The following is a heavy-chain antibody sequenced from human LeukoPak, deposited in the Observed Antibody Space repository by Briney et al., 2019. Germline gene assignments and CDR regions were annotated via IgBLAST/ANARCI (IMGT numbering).Heavy chain of an antibody. CDR2: IYSGGNA. CDR1: EFSVSTNY. D-gene: IGHD5-18*01. J-gene: IGHJ6*02. Sequence: PGGSLTLSCAASEFSVSTNYMHWVRQAPGKGLEWVSVIYSGGNAYYADSVKDRFTISRDKSKNTLYLRMNSLRAEDTAVYYCARDDKRGYSYGYTGYYYGMDVWGQGTTVTVSS. V-gene: IGHV3-53*01. CDR3: ARDDKRGYSYGYTGYYYGMDV.